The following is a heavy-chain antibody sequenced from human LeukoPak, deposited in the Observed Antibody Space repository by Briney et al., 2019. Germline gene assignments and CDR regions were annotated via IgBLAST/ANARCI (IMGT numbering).Heavy chain of an antibody. CDR3: AKDKYDILTGYAN. CDR2: ISYDGSNK. CDR1: GFTFSRYG. D-gene: IGHD3-9*01. J-gene: IGHJ4*02. V-gene: IGHV3-30*18. Sequence: PGGSLRLSCAASGFTFSRYGMHWVRQAPGKGLEWVAVISYDGSNKYYADSVKGRFTISRDNSKNTLYLQMNSLRAEDTAVYYCAKDKYDILTGYANWGQGTLVTVSS.